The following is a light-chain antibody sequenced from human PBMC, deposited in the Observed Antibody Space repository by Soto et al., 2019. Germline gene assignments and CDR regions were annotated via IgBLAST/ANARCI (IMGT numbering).Light chain of an antibody. V-gene: IGLV1-44*01. CDR2: TNN. CDR1: SSNIGSNT. CDR3: TAWDDSLTGYV. J-gene: IGLJ1*01. Sequence: QAVLTHPPSASGTPGQRVTIACSGSSSNIGSNTVNWYQQLPGTAPKVRIYTNNQRPSGVPDRFSGSTSGTSASLAISGLQSEDEADYYCTAWDDSLTGYVFGSGTKVTVL.